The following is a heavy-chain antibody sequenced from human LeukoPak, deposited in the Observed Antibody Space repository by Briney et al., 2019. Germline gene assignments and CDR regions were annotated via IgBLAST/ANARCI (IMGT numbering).Heavy chain of an antibody. CDR2: IYYSGST. V-gene: IGHV4-39*07. CDR1: GGSISSSSYY. J-gene: IGHJ4*01. Sequence: SETLSLTCTVSGGSISSSSYYWGWIRQPPGKGLEWIGSIYYSGSTYYNPSLKSRVTISVDTSKNQFSLKLSSVTAADTAVYYCASSPKGYYDSSGYYDVEYYFDYWGQGTLVTVSS. D-gene: IGHD3-22*01. CDR3: ASSPKGYYDSSGYYDVEYYFDY.